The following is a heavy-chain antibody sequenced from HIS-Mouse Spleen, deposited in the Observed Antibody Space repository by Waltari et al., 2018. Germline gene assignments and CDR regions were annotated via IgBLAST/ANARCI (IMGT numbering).Heavy chain of an antibody. CDR2: IKQDGSEK. CDR3: ARSYYDFWSAQTSGDY. D-gene: IGHD3-3*01. Sequence: EVQLVESGGGLVQPGGSLRLSCAASGFTFSSYWMSWVRQAPGKGLEWVANIKQDGSEKYYVDSVKGRFTISRDNAKNSLYLQMNSLRAEDTAVYYCARSYYDFWSAQTSGDYWGQGTLVTVSS. J-gene: IGHJ4*02. V-gene: IGHV3-7*01. CDR1: GFTFSSYW.